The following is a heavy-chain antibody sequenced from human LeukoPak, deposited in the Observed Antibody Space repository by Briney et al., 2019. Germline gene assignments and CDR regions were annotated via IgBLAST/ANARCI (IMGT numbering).Heavy chain of an antibody. D-gene: IGHD3-22*01. CDR1: GGTFSSYA. CDR3: ARDSFYYDSSGYYY. CDR2: IIPIFGTA. Sequence: SVKVSCKASGGTFSSYAISWVRQAPGQGLEWMGGIIPIFGTANYAQKFQGRVTITADKSTSTAYMELSSLRSEDTAVYYCARDSFYYDSSGYYYWGQGTLVTVSS. J-gene: IGHJ4*02. V-gene: IGHV1-69*06.